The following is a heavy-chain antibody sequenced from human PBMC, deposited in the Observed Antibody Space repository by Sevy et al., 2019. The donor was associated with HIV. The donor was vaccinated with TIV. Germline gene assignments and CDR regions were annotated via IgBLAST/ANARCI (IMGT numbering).Heavy chain of an antibody. CDR3: ARDGGCSTTSCLLYFDY. CDR2: ISSSSRYI. J-gene: IGHJ4*01. V-gene: IGHV3-21*01. CDR1: GFIFNSYT. D-gene: IGHD2-2*01. Sequence: GGSLRLSCAASGFIFNSYTMNWVRQAPGKGLEWVSSISSSSRYIYYADSVKGRFTISRDNAKNSVYLQMNSLRTEDTAVYYCARDGGCSTTSCLLYFDYWGQGTLVTVSS.